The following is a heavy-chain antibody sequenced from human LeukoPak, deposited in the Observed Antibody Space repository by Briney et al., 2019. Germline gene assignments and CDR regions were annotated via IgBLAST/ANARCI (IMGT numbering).Heavy chain of an antibody. V-gene: IGHV4-30-4*02. CDR3: ARDFMVSGFDP. CDR2: IYHSGST. J-gene: IGHJ5*02. D-gene: IGHD3-10*01. CDR1: GGSISSGDYY. Sequence: SETLSLTCTVSGGSISSGDYYWSWIRQPPGKGLEWIGYIYHSGSTYYNPSLKSRVTISVDTSKNQFSLKLSSVTAADTAVYYCARDFMVSGFDPWGQGTLVTVSS.